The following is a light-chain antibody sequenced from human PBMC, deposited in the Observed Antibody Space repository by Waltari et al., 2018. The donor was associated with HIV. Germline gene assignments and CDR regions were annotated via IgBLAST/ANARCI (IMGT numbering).Light chain of an antibody. CDR1: QSVLYSANNKNY. Sequence: DIEMTQSPDSLAVSLGERATINCKSSQSVLYSANNKNYLAWYQQKPGQPPKLLFYWASTLESGVPDRFRGTGSGTDFTLTITGLQAEDVAVYYCQQYYSSPRTFSQGTKVEVK. CDR3: QQYYSSPRT. V-gene: IGKV4-1*01. CDR2: WAS. J-gene: IGKJ1*01.